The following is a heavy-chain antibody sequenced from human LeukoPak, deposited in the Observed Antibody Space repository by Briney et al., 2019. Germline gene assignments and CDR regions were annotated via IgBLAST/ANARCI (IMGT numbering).Heavy chain of an antibody. CDR3: ASSIVGAPSWWY. CDR1: GYTFTGYY. CDR2: INPNSGGT. J-gene: IGHJ4*02. V-gene: IGHV1-2*02. D-gene: IGHD1-26*01. Sequence: ASVKVSCKASGYTFTGYYMHWVRQGPGQGLEWMGWINPNSGGTNYAQKFQGRVTMTRDTSISTAYMELSRLRSDDTAVYYCASSIVGAPSWWYWGQGTLVTVSS.